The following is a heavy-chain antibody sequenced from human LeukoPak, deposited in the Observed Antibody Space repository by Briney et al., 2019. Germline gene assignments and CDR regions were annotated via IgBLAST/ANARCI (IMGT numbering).Heavy chain of an antibody. CDR2: ISGSGGST. J-gene: IGHJ4*02. CDR1: GFTFSSYA. V-gene: IGHV3-23*01. Sequence: GGSLRLSCAASGFTFSSYAMSWVRQAPGKGLEWVSAISGSGGSTYYADSVKGRFTISRDNSKNTLYLQMNSLRAEDTAVYYCAKDLEVHYYDSSGYYFDYWGQGILVTVSS. D-gene: IGHD3-22*01. CDR3: AKDLEVHYYDSSGYYFDY.